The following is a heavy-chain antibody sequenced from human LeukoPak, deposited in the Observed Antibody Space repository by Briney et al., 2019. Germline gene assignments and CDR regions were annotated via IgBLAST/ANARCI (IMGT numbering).Heavy chain of an antibody. D-gene: IGHD5-12*01. J-gene: IGHJ4*02. CDR2: INHSGST. Sequence: PSETLSLTCAVYGGSFSGYYRSWIRQPPGKGLEWIGEINHSGSTNYNPSLKSRATISVDTSKNQFSLKLSSVTAADTAVYYCARGLGGYVSRGVDWGQGTLVTVSS. CDR1: GGSFSGYY. V-gene: IGHV4-34*01. CDR3: ARGLGGYVSRGVD.